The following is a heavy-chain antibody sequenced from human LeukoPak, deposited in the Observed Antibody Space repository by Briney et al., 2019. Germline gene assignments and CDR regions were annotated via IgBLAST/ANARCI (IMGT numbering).Heavy chain of an antibody. CDR1: GGSFSGYY. CDR2: INHSGST. D-gene: IGHD2-2*01. J-gene: IGHJ5*02. CDR3: ARGLLWFVVVPAAMVWFDP. V-gene: IGHV4-34*01. Sequence: SETLSLTCAVYGGSFSGYYWSWIRQPPGNGLEWIGEINHSGSTNYNPSLKSRVTISVDTSKNQFSLKLSSVTAADTAVYYCARGLLWFVVVPAAMVWFDPWGQGTLVTVSS.